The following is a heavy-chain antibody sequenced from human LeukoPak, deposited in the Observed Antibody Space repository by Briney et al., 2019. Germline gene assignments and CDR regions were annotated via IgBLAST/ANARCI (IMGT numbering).Heavy chain of an antibody. CDR2: ISYDGSNK. D-gene: IGHD2-2*01. J-gene: IGHJ4*02. CDR1: GFTFSSYA. V-gene: IGHV3-30-3*01. CDR3: ARDGHCSSTSCSRDY. Sequence: GGSLRLSCAASGFTFSSYAMHWVRQAPGKGLEWVAVISYDGSNKYYADSVKGRFTISRDNSKNTLYLQMNSLRAEDTAVYYCARDGHCSSTSCSRDYWGQGTLVTVSS.